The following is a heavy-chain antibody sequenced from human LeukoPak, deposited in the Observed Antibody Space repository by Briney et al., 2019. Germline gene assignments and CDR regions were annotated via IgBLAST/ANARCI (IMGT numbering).Heavy chain of an antibody. Sequence: PGGSLRLSCAASGFTFSPYWMTWVRQAPGKGLEWVAHINGDGSQKYYVDSVKGRFTISRDNAKNSLYLQMKSPRVEDTAVYYCARDGDTSGYSDWGQGTLVTVSS. V-gene: IGHV3-7*01. J-gene: IGHJ1*01. CDR2: INGDGSQK. CDR3: ARDGDTSGYSD. CDR1: GFTFSPYW. D-gene: IGHD3-22*01.